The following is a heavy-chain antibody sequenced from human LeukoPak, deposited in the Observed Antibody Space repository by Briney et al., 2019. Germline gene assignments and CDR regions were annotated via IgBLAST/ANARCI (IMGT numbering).Heavy chain of an antibody. D-gene: IGHD4-17*01. CDR3: ARGYGDYFGGCPFDI. Sequence: GGSLRLSCAASGFTVRSNYMNWVCQAPGKGLEWVSTIYSGGTTYYADSVKGRFTISSDISKTTLYLQMNSLRAEDTAVYYCARGYGDYFGGCPFDIWGQGTMVTVSS. CDR2: IYSGGTT. V-gene: IGHV3-66*01. CDR1: GFTVRSNY. J-gene: IGHJ3*02.